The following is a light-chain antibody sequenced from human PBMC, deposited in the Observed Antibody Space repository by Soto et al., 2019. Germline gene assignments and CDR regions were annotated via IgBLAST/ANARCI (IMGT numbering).Light chain of an antibody. CDR2: LNNDGSH. CDR3: SSYAGSNNFV. J-gene: IGLJ1*01. V-gene: IGLV4-69*01. CDR1: SGHSSYA. Sequence: QSVLTQPPSASASLGASVKLTCTLSSGHSSYAIAWHQKQPEKGPRYLMDLNNDGSHTKGDGIPDRFSGSKSSNTASLTVSGLQAEDEADYYCSSYAGSNNFVFGTGTKLTVL.